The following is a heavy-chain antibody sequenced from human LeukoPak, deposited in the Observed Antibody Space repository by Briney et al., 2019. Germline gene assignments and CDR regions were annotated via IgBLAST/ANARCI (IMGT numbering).Heavy chain of an antibody. CDR3: ARGSSSNYVRYYYYGMDV. Sequence: PSETLSLTCTVSGGSISSSSYYWGWIRQPPGKGLEWIGSIYYSGSTYYNPSLKSRVTISVDTSKNQFSLKLSSVTAADTAVYYCARGSSSNYVRYYYYGMDVWGQGTTVTVSS. D-gene: IGHD4-11*01. J-gene: IGHJ6*02. V-gene: IGHV4-39*07. CDR2: IYYSGST. CDR1: GGSISSSSYY.